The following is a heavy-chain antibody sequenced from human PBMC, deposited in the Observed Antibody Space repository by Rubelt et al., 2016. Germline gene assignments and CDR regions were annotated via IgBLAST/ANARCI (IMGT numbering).Heavy chain of an antibody. CDR2: IKSKTDGGTT. D-gene: IGHD3-22*01. CDR1: GFTFSNAW. V-gene: IGHV3-15*01. Sequence: SLRLSCAASGFTFSNAWMSWVRQAPGKGLEWVGRIKSKTDGGTTDYAAPVKGRFTISRDDSKNTLYLQMNSLKTADTAVYSCTTDRYYYDSSGFPWFDPWGQGTLVTVSS. CDR3: TTDRYYYDSSGFPWFDP. J-gene: IGHJ5*02.